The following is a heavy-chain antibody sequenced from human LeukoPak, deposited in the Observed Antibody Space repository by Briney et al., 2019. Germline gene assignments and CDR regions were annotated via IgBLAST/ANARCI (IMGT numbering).Heavy chain of an antibody. Sequence: PSETLSLTCAVSGVSFNDYYWSWVRQTPGKGMEWIGEINHSGYTNDSPSLKSRVTLSIDTSRKQFSLNLRSVTVADTGIYYCARMTTGHDYWGQGTLVTVSS. D-gene: IGHD4-17*01. V-gene: IGHV4-34*01. CDR3: ARMTTGHDY. J-gene: IGHJ4*02. CDR1: GVSFNDYY. CDR2: INHSGYT.